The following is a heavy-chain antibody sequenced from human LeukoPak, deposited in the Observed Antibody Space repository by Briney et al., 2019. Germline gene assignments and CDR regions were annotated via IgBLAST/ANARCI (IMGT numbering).Heavy chain of an antibody. CDR2: ISTDGSRP. J-gene: IGHJ4*02. V-gene: IGHV3-74*01. D-gene: IGHD2-15*01. CDR1: GFTFSSHW. Sequence: GGSLRLSCAASGFTFSSHWMHWVRQAPGKGLVWVSGISTDGSRPRYADSVNGRFTISRDNAKNTLSLQMNSLRAEHTAVYFCVRDGQGSTPLHYWAQGTLVPVSS. CDR3: VRDGQGSTPLHY.